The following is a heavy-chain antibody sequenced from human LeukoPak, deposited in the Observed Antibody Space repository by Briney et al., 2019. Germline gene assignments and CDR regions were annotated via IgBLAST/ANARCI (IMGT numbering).Heavy chain of an antibody. Sequence: SQTLSLTCTVSDDFISVYYRGWVRHPPRKGREWVGYFYNSGRPTYHPSLRGQVTISADTSKNHFSLKLNSVTTADTAVYYCTRGAGWLIDYWGQGVLVTVPS. CDR3: TRGAGWLIDY. CDR1: DDFISVYY. D-gene: IGHD3-16*01. V-gene: IGHV4-59*01. J-gene: IGHJ4*02. CDR2: FYNSGRP.